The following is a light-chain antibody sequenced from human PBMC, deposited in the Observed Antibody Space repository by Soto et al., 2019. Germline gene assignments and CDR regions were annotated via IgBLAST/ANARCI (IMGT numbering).Light chain of an antibody. Sequence: QSALTQPASVSGSPGQSITISCTGTSSDVGGYNLVSWYQQYPDEAPKLMIFDVNTRPSRVSNRFSGSESCNTASLTISGLQAEVEADNCCSSYIRGSTLPYVFGTGTKVTVL. CDR2: DVN. CDR3: SSYIRGSTLPYV. CDR1: SSDVGGYNL. J-gene: IGLJ1*01. V-gene: IGLV2-14*01.